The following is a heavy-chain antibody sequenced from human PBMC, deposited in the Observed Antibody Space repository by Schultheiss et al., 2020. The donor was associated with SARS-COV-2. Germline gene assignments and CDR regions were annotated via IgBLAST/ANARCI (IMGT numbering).Heavy chain of an antibody. V-gene: IGHV3-23*01. J-gene: IGHJ4*02. Sequence: GGSLRLSCAASGFTVSIAWMNWVRQAPGKGLEWVSVISGSGGSTYYADSVKGRFTISRDNSKNTVYLQMNSLRAEDTAVYYCAKSHYYDSSGYYYHFDYWGQGTLVTVSS. D-gene: IGHD3-22*01. CDR3: AKSHYYDSSGYYYHFDY. CDR1: GFTVSIAW. CDR2: ISGSGGST.